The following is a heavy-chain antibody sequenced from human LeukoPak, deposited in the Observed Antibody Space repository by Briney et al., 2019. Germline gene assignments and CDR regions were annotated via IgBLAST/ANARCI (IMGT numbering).Heavy chain of an antibody. J-gene: IGHJ5*02. V-gene: IGHV1-46*02. CDR2: INPSGGST. CDR3: ARGHVSRRYYDSSDYLDWFDP. CDR1: GYTFNSYY. D-gene: IGHD3-22*01. Sequence: APVKVSCKASGYTFNSYYMHWVRQAPGQGLEWMGIINPSGGSTSYAQKFQGRVTMTRDTSTSTVYMELSSLKSEDTAVYYCARGHVSRRYYDSSDYLDWFDPWGQGTLVTVSS.